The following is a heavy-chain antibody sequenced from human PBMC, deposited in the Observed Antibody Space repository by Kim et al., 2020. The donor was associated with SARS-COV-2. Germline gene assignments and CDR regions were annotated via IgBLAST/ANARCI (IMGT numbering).Heavy chain of an antibody. CDR2: GST. CDR3: ARGPHAFDI. J-gene: IGHJ3*02. Sequence: GSTNYNPSLKSRVTISVDTSKNQFSLKLSSVTAADTAVYYCARGPHAFDIWGQGTMVTVSS. V-gene: IGHV4-34*01.